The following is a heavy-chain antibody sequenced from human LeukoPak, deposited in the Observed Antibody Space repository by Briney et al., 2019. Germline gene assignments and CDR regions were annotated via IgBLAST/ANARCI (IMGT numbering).Heavy chain of an antibody. CDR1: GFTFSSYA. J-gene: IGHJ3*02. Sequence: GGSLRLSCAASGFTFSSYAMSWVRQTPGKGLEWVSAISGSGDSTYYADSVKGRFTISRDNAKNSLYLQMNSLRAEDTALYYCAKATYWAFDIWGQGTMVTVSS. CDR2: ISGSGDST. D-gene: IGHD1-26*01. CDR3: AKATYWAFDI. V-gene: IGHV3-23*01.